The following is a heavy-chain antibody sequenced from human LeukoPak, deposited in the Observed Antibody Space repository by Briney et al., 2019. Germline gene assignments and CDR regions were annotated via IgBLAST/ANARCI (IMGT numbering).Heavy chain of an antibody. J-gene: IGHJ4*02. Sequence: SETLSLTCTVSGGSISSGGYYWSWIRQHPGKGLEWIGYIYYSGSTYYNPSLKSRVTISVDTSKNQFSLKLSSVTAAETAVYYCARIYYDILTGYVTFDYWGQGTLVTVSS. CDR1: GGSISSGGYY. CDR3: ARIYYDILTGYVTFDY. CDR2: IYYSGST. V-gene: IGHV4-31*03. D-gene: IGHD3-9*01.